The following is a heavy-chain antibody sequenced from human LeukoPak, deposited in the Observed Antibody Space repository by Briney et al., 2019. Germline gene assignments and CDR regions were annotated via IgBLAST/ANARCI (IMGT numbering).Heavy chain of an antibody. Sequence: PSETLSLTCTVSGDSISSYYWSWIRQPPGKGLEWIGYIYYSGSTDYNPSLKSRVTISVDTSKNQFSLRLNSVTAADTAVYYCAREGGFYRPLDYSGQGTLVTVSS. CDR3: AREGGFYRPLDY. CDR2: IYYSGST. CDR1: GDSISSYY. D-gene: IGHD3-3*01. J-gene: IGHJ4*02. V-gene: IGHV4-59*01.